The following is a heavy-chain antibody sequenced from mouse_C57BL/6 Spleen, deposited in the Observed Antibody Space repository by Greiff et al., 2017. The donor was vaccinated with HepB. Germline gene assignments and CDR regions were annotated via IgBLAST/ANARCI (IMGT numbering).Heavy chain of an antibody. CDR1: GYAFSSYW. J-gene: IGHJ3*01. CDR2: IYPGDGDT. CDR3: ARSYDGYYEGFFAY. Sequence: VQLQQSGAELVKPGASVKISCKASGYAFSSYWMNWVKQRPGKGLEWIGQIYPGDGDTNYNGKFKGKATLTADKSSSTAYMQLSSLTSEDSAVYFCARSYDGYYEGFFAYLGQGTLVTVSA. V-gene: IGHV1-80*01. D-gene: IGHD2-3*01.